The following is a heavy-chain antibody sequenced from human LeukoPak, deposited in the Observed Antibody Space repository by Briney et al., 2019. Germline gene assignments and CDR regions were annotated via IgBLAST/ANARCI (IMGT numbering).Heavy chain of an antibody. CDR3: ARLIPTVTTLSDAFDT. D-gene: IGHD4-17*01. CDR1: GYSFTSYW. J-gene: IGHJ3*02. V-gene: IGHV5-51*01. Sequence: MAGESLKISCKGSGYSFTSYWIAWVRQMPGKGLEWMGIIYPGDSDTRYSPSFQGQVTISADKSISTAYLQWSSLKASDTAMYYCARLIPTVTTLSDAFDTWGQGTMVTVSS. CDR2: IYPGDSDT.